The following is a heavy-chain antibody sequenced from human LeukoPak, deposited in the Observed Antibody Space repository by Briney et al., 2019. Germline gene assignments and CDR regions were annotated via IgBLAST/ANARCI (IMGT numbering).Heavy chain of an antibody. V-gene: IGHV3-43D*03. J-gene: IGHJ6*02. CDR2: ITWDGGSS. CDR3: AKDFLVAATSTYYYYGVDV. D-gene: IGHD5-12*01. CDR1: GFIFDDYA. Sequence: PGGSLRLSCAASGFIFDDYAMHWVRQVPGKGLEWVSLITWDGGSSYYSDSVKGRFTISRDNSKNSLYLQMNSLRAEDTALYYCAKDFLVAATSTYYYYGVDVWGQGTTVTVS.